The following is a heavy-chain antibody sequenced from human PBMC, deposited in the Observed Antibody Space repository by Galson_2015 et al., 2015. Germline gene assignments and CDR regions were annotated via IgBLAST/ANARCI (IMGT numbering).Heavy chain of an antibody. Sequence: SVKVSCKASGYTFTSYDINWVRQATEQGLEWMGWMNPNSGNTGYAQKFQGRVTMTRNTSISTAYMELSSLRSEDTAVYYCARDTVTTRGRYFDLWGRGTLVTVSS. CDR2: MNPNSGNT. V-gene: IGHV1-8*01. CDR3: ARDTVTTRGRYFDL. D-gene: IGHD4-11*01. CDR1: GYTFTSYD. J-gene: IGHJ2*01.